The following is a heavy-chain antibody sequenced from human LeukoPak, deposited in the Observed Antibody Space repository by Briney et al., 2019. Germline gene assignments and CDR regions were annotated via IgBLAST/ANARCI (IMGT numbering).Heavy chain of an antibody. J-gene: IGHJ4*02. V-gene: IGHV4-39*07. Sequence: PSETLSLTCTVSGGSISSSSYYWGWIRQPPGKGLEWIGSIYYSGSTYYNPSLKSRVTISVDTSKNQFSLKLSSVTAADTAVYYCARTPYYYDSSGYYSFDYWGQGTLVTVSS. D-gene: IGHD3-22*01. CDR1: GGSISSSSYY. CDR3: ARTPYYYDSSGYYSFDY. CDR2: IYYSGST.